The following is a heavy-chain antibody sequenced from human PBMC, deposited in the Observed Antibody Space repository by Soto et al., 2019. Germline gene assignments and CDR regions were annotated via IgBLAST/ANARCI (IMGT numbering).Heavy chain of an antibody. Sequence: QVQLVQSGAEMKEPGSSVKVSCKTSGGTFSSSAISWLRQAPGQGLEWMGGIIPLFRTPDYAQKFQGRVTISADEYTSTAYMELSSLRAEDTAVYYCARDNDRLQLGGNYYYILDVWGQGTTSTVSS. J-gene: IGHJ6*02. CDR2: IIPLFRTP. V-gene: IGHV1-69*12. CDR3: ARDNDRLQLGGNYYYILDV. CDR1: GGTFSSSA. D-gene: IGHD4-4*01.